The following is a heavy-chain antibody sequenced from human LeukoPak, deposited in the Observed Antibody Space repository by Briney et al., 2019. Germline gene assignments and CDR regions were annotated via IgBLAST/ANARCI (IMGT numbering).Heavy chain of an antibody. CDR1: GFTFSSYE. V-gene: IGHV3-48*03. CDR2: ISSSGSTV. J-gene: IGHJ6*03. Sequence: GGSLRLSCAASGFTFSSYEMNWVRQAPGKGPEWVSYISSSGSTVYYADSVKGRFTISRDNSKNTLYLQMNSLRAEDTAVYYCARESLRNYYYYMDVWGKGTTVTISS. CDR3: ARESLRNYYYYMDV.